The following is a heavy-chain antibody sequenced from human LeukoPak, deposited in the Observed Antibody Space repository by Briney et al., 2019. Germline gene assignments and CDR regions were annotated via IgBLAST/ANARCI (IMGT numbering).Heavy chain of an antibody. D-gene: IGHD2-21*02. CDR1: GSFSDHY. V-gene: IGHV3-21*01. CDR2: ISSSSSYI. J-gene: IGHJ3*02. CDR3: ARGAPKPSYCGGDCYSDDAFDI. Sequence: NPGGSLRLSCVASGSFSDHYMDWVRQAPGKGLEWVSSISSSSSYIYYADSVKGRFTISRDNAKNSLYLQMNSLRAEDTAVYYCARGAPKPSYCGGDCYSDDAFDIWGQGTMVTVSS.